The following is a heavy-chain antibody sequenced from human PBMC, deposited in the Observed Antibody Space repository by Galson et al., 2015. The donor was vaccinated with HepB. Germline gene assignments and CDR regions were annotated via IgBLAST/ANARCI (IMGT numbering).Heavy chain of an antibody. D-gene: IGHD5-12*01. CDR3: AKDWLRFSAPRNAFIDY. CDR1: GFYFNIYA. CDR2: ISYDGSNK. J-gene: IGHJ4*02. Sequence: SLRLSCAASGFYFNIYAMHWVRQAPGKGLEWISVISYDGSNKYYADSVKGRFTISRDNSKNTLYLQMNSLRAEDTAVYYCAKDWLRFSAPRNAFIDYWGQGTLVTVSS. V-gene: IGHV3-30*18.